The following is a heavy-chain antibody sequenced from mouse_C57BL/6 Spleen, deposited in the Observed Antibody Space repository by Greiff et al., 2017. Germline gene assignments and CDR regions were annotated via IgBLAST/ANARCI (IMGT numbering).Heavy chain of an antibody. CDR3: ARGDGYGGCAMGY. CDR1: GYTFTSYW. Sequence: VQLQQPGAELVRPGTSVKLSCKASGYTFTSYWMHWVKQRPGQGLEWIGVIDPSDSYTNYNQKFKGKATLTVDTSSSTAYMQLSSLTSEDSAVYYWARGDGYGGCAMGYWGQGASVTVSS. V-gene: IGHV1-59*01. CDR2: IDPSDSYT. D-gene: IGHD2-2*01. J-gene: IGHJ4*01.